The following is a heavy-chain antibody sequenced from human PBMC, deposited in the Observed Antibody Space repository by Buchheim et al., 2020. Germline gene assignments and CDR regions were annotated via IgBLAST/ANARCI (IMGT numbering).Heavy chain of an antibody. CDR2: ISFDGGNK. CDR3: ARDTSFVFFDY. J-gene: IGHJ4*02. D-gene: IGHD3-16*01. CDR1: GFTFSNYA. Sequence: QVQLVESGGGVVQPGRSLRLSCAASGFTFSNYAMYWVRQAPGKGLEWVAVISFDGGNKYFADSVKGRFTISRDNSKTTLYLQMNSLRAEDTAVYYCARDTSFVFFDYWGQGTL. V-gene: IGHV3-30-3*01.